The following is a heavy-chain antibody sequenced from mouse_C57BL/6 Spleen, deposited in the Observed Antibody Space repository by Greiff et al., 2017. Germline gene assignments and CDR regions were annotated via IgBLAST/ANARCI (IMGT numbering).Heavy chain of an antibody. J-gene: IGHJ3*01. V-gene: IGHV14-2*01. D-gene: IGHD2-13*01. CDR3: ASDYEGFAY. CDR1: GFNIKDYY. CDR2: FDPEDGET. Sequence: EVQLQQSGAELVKPGASVKLSCTASGFNIKDYYMHWVKQRTEQGLEWIGRFDPEDGETKYAAKFQGQATITADTSSNTVYLQLSCLTSEVTAVEYCASDYEGFAYWGQGTLVTVSA.